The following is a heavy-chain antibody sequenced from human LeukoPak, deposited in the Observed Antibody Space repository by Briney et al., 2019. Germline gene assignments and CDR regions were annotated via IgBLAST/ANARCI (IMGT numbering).Heavy chain of an antibody. D-gene: IGHD5-18*01. Sequence: GASVKVPCKASGGTFNNYAINWVRQAPGQGLEWMGGIIPIFGSSNYAQKFQGRVTITADESTTTAYMELSSLRSEDTAVYYCARVTHTELSTWFDPWGQGTLVTVSS. V-gene: IGHV1-69*13. CDR3: ARVTHTELSTWFDP. CDR2: IIPIFGSS. J-gene: IGHJ5*02. CDR1: GGTFNNYA.